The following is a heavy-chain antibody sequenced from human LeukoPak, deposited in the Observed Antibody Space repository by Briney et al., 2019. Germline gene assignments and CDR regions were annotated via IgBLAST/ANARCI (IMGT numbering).Heavy chain of an antibody. CDR1: GGSISSYY. V-gene: IGHV4-59*01. CDR3: ARVLQGRWLPSYYFDY. Sequence: PSETLSLTCTVSGGSISSYYWSWIRQPPGKGLEWSGYIYYSGSTNYNPSLKSRVTISVDTSKNQFSLKLSSVTAADTAVYYCARVLQGRWLPSYYFDYWGQGTLVTVSS. CDR2: IYYSGST. D-gene: IGHD5-24*01. J-gene: IGHJ4*02.